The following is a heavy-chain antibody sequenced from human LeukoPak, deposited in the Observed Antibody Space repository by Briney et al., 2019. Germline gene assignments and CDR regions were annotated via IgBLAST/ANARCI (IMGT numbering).Heavy chain of an antibody. V-gene: IGHV4-59*08. CDR3: AKHSSSSLSYVYYFDY. D-gene: IGHD6-6*01. Sequence: PSETLSLTCTVSGGSISSYYWSWIRQPPGKGLEWIGYIYYSGSTNYNPSLKSRVTISVDTSKNQFSLKLSSVTAADTAVYYCAKHSSSSLSYVYYFDYWGQGTLVTVSS. CDR1: GGSISSYY. CDR2: IYYSGST. J-gene: IGHJ4*02.